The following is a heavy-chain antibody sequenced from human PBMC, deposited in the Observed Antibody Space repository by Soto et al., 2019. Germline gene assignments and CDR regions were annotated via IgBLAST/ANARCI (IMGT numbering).Heavy chain of an antibody. CDR1: GFSFDNYG. CDR2: IKSDGTST. CDR3: AQLGLMTFSHKHYFNH. D-gene: IGHD3-16*01. V-gene: IGHV3-23*01. Sequence: GGSLRLSCVASGFSFDNYGMSWVRQAPGEGLEWVSAIKSDGTSTYYAASVEDRFTISRDNSKNTLYLQLNSLRAEDTAVYYCAQLGLMTFSHKHYFNHWGRGTLVTVSS. J-gene: IGHJ4*02.